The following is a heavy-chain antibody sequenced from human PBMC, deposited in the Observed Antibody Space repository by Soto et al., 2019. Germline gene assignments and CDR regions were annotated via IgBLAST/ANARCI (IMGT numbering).Heavy chain of an antibody. V-gene: IGHV4-30-4*01. Sequence: SETLSPTCTVSGCSISSGDYYWSWIRQPPGKGLEWIGYIYYSGSTYYNPSLKSRVTISVDTSKNQFSLKLSSVTAADTAVYYCARRSGYTSRLWWGQGTLVTVSS. CDR2: IYYSGST. CDR1: GCSISSGDYY. D-gene: IGHD2-2*02. CDR3: ARRSGYTSRLW. J-gene: IGHJ4*02.